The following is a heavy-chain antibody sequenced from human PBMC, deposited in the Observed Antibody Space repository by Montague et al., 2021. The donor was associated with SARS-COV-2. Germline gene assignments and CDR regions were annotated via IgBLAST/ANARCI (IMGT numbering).Heavy chain of an antibody. J-gene: IGHJ4*02. CDR3: ARGRQHFNMIVVVMTGGDYCFDY. D-gene: IGHD3-22*01. Sequence: SETLSLTCAVYGGSFSDYYWSWIRQPPGKGLEWIGEINHRGTSKYNPSLKSRVSISLDTSKNQFSLYLSSVTAADTAVYYCARGRQHFNMIVVVMTGGDYCFDYWGQGTLVTVSS. V-gene: IGHV4-34*01. CDR2: INHRGTS. CDR1: GGSFSDYY.